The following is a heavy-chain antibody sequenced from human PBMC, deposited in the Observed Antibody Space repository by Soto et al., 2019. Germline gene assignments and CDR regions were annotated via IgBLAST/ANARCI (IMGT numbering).Heavy chain of an antibody. J-gene: IGHJ5*02. CDR2: IYYSGST. CDR1: GGSISSGGYY. V-gene: IGHV4-31*03. CDR3: ARVGGINWFDP. Sequence: QVQLQESGPGLVKPSQTLSLTCTVSGGSISSGGYYWSWIRQHPGKGLEWIGYIYYSGSTYYNPSLKRRLTLSVDTSKNPFSLKLRSVTAADTAVYYCARVGGINWFDPWGQGTLVTVSS. D-gene: IGHD3-16*01.